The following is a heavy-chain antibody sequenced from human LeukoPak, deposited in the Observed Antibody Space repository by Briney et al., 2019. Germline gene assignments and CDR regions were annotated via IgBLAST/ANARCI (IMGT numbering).Heavy chain of an antibody. CDR1: GDSISSGDYY. CDR3: ARGSQFTIFYDY. D-gene: IGHD3-9*01. Sequence: PSETLSLTCTVSGDSISSGDYYWSWIRQPAGKGLEWIGRISSSGSTNYNPSLKSRVTISVDTSKNQFSLKLSSVTAADTAVYYCARGSQFTIFYDYWGQGTLVTVSS. J-gene: IGHJ4*02. V-gene: IGHV4-61*02. CDR2: ISSSGST.